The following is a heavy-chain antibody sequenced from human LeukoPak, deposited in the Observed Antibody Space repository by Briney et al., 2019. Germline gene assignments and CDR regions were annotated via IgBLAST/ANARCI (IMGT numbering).Heavy chain of an antibody. CDR1: GGSISSYY. Sequence: SETLSLTCTVSGGSISSYYWSWIRQPPGKGLERIGYIYYSGSTNYNPSLKSRVTISVDTSKNQFSLKLSSVTAADTAVYYCARVKRGIQLDYWGQGTLVTVSS. J-gene: IGHJ4*02. V-gene: IGHV4-59*01. CDR3: ARVKRGIQLDY. D-gene: IGHD6-13*01. CDR2: IYYSGST.